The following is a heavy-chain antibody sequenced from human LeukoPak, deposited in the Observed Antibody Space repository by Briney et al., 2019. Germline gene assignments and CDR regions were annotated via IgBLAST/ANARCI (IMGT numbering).Heavy chain of an antibody. D-gene: IGHD3-3*01. CDR1: GFTFSSYA. Sequence: AGGSLRLSCAASGFTFSSYAMSWVRQAPGKGLEWVSAISGSGGSTYYADSVKGRFTISRDNSKNTLYLQMNSLRAEDTAVYYCARGVGSDFWSGLYYYYYGMDVWGQGTTVTVSS. J-gene: IGHJ6*02. CDR3: ARGVGSDFWSGLYYYYYGMDV. CDR2: ISGSGGST. V-gene: IGHV3-23*01.